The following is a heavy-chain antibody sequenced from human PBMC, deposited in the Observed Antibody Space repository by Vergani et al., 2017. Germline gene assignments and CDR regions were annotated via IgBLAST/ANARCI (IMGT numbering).Heavy chain of an antibody. V-gene: IGHV5-51*01. J-gene: IGHJ6*02. CDR2: NYPGDSDT. CDR3: ERVRSGNGMDV. Sequence: EVQLVQSGAEVKKPGESLKISCKGSGYSFNSYWIGWVRQMPGKGLEWSGINYPGDSDTRYSPSFQGQVTIAAHKSISTAYLQWSSLKASDTAMYYCERVRSGNGMDVWGQGTTVTVSS. CDR1: GYSFNSYW. D-gene: IGHD6-25*01.